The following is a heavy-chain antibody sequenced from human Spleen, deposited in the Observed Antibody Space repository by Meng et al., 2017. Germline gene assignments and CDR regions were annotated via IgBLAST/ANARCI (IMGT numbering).Heavy chain of an antibody. J-gene: IGHJ4*02. V-gene: IGHV3-30*04. CDR1: RFTFSGYA. Sequence: GESLKISCAASRFTFSGYAVHWVRQAPGKGLEWVAVISYDGSDKYYTDSVKGRFTISRDISKNTVFLEMNSLRAEDTAVYYCARSVFVAEVDYWGQGPLVTVSS. D-gene: IGHD3-16*01. CDR2: ISYDGSDK. CDR3: ARSVFVAEVDY.